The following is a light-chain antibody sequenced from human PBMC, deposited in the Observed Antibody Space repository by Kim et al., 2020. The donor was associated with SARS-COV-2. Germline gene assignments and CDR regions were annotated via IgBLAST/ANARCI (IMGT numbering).Light chain of an antibody. CDR3: QSFDNTLRAVV. J-gene: IGLJ2*01. V-gene: IGLV1-40*01. CDR1: SSNIGACYD. Sequence: QSVLTQPPSVSVAPGQRVTISYTGSSSNIGACYDVHWYQQLPGTAPKLLINANSNRPSGVPDRFSGSKSGTSASLAITGLQAEDEADYYCQSFDNTLRAVVVGGGTQLTVL. CDR2: ANS.